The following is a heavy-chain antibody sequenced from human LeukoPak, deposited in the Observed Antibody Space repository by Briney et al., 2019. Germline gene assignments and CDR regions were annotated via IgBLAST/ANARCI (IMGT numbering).Heavy chain of an antibody. D-gene: IGHD6-19*01. CDR2: FDPEDGET. Sequence: ASVKVSCKVSGYTLTELSMHWVRQAPGKGLEWMGGFDPEDGETIYAQKFQGRVTMTEDTSTDTAYMELSSLRSEDTAVYYCARDIEGQSGSGLDYWGQGTLVTVSS. CDR3: ARDIEGQSGSGLDY. CDR1: GYTLTELS. J-gene: IGHJ4*02. V-gene: IGHV1-24*01.